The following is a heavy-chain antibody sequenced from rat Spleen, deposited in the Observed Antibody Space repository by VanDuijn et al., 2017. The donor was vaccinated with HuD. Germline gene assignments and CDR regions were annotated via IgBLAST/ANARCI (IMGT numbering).Heavy chain of an antibody. J-gene: IGHJ2*01. CDR3: ARHEDYSGLDY. CDR1: GFTFSDYY. CDR2: ISYDGSTT. Sequence: EVQLVESDGGLVQPGRSLKLSCAASGFTFSDYYMAWVRQAPTKGLDWVATISYDGSTTYYRDSVKGRFTISRDNAKSTLYLQMDSLRSEDTATYYCARHEDYSGLDYWGQGVMVTVSS. D-gene: IGHD1-1*01. V-gene: IGHV5-29*01.